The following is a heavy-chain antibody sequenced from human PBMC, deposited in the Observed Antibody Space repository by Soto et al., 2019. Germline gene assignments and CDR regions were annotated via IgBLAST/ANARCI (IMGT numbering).Heavy chain of an antibody. CDR2: IWYDGSNK. J-gene: IGHJ6*02. V-gene: IGHV3-33*01. CDR1: GFTFSSYG. D-gene: IGHD3-3*01. Sequence: GGSLRPACAASGFTFSSYGMHWVRQAPGKGLEWVAVIWYDGSNKYYADSVKGRFTISRDNSKNTLYLQMNSLRAEDTAVYYCAREGRLYYDFWSGYSEPGSYYYGMDVWGQGTTVTVSS. CDR3: AREGRLYYDFWSGYSEPGSYYYGMDV.